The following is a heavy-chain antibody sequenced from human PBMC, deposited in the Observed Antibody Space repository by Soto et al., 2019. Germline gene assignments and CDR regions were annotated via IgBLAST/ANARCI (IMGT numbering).Heavy chain of an antibody. J-gene: IGHJ4*02. CDR2: IYHSGST. D-gene: IGHD6-13*01. CDR1: GGSVSSRSYF. V-gene: IGHV4-39*01. Sequence: ETLSLTCTVSGGSVSSRSYFWGWIRQPPGKGLEWIGSIYHSGSTYYNPSLKSRLTISVDTSKNQFSLKVNSVTAADTGVYYCARQPLRYSSSWYDGEFEYWGQGILVTVSS. CDR3: ARQPLRYSSSWYDGEFEY.